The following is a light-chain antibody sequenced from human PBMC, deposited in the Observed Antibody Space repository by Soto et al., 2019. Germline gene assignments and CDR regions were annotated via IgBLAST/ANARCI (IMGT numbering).Light chain of an antibody. CDR3: QKYNNAPWT. J-gene: IGKJ1*01. CDR1: QGISNY. Sequence: DIQMTQSPSSLSASVGDRVTTTCRASQGISNYLAWYQQKPGKVPKLLIYAASTLQSGVPSRFSGSGSGTDFTLTISSLQPEDVATYYCQKYNNAPWTFGQGTKVEIK. V-gene: IGKV1-27*01. CDR2: AAS.